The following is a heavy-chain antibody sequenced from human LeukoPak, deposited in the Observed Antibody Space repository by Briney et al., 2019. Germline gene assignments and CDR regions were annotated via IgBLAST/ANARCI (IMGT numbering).Heavy chain of an antibody. V-gene: IGHV4-39*01. CDR3: VNSSPGGGWLVSGNFDY. J-gene: IGHJ4*02. CDR2: IYYSGST. CDR1: GGSISSNNYY. Sequence: SETLSLTCTVSGGSISSNNYYWGWIRQPPGKGLEWIGSIYYSGSTYYNPSLKSRVTISVDTSKNQFSLKLSSVTAADTAVYYCVNSSPGGGWLVSGNFDYWGQGTLVTVSP. D-gene: IGHD6-19*01.